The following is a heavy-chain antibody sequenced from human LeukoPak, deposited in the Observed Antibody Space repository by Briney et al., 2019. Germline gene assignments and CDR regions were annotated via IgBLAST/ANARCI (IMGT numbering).Heavy chain of an antibody. V-gene: IGHV3-53*01. CDR3: ASGKETSMAQGY. CDR2: IYSGGSI. CDR1: GFTVSSNY. D-gene: IGHD5-18*01. Sequence: GGSLRLSCAVSGFTVSSNYMTWVRQAPGKGLEWVSVIYSGGSIYYADSVKGRFTISRDISKNTVDLQLSSLRAEDTAVYYCASGKETSMAQGYWGQGTLVTVSS. J-gene: IGHJ4*02.